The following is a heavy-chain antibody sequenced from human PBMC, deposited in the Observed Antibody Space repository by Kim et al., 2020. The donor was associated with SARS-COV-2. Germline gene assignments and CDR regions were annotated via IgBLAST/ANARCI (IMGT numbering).Heavy chain of an antibody. CDR1: GGSINPYF. V-gene: IGHV4-34*01. D-gene: IGHD2-15*01. CDR2: VTNTGNT. CDR3: ATGYCNAWEVGHA. Sequence: SETLSLTCAVYGGSINPYFWTWIRQPPGKGLQWIGEVTNTGNTNYDASLAGRLTISADTSKSQLSLKLTSVTAADTAVYYCATGYCNAWEVGHARGQGTLVTVSS. J-gene: IGHJ4*02.